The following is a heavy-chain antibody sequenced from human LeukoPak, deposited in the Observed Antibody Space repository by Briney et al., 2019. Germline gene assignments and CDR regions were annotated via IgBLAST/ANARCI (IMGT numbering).Heavy chain of an antibody. J-gene: IGHJ5*02. Sequence: SETLSLTCTVSGGSISSSSYYWGWIRQPPGKGLEWIGSIYYSGSTYYNPSLKSRVTISVDTSKNQFSLKLSSVTAADTAVYYCACEIVYDSSGYYYVHGRALGSFDPWGQGTLVTASS. CDR3: ACEIVYDSSGYYYVHGRALGSFDP. V-gene: IGHV4-39*07. CDR2: IYYSGST. CDR1: GGSISSSSYY. D-gene: IGHD3-22*01.